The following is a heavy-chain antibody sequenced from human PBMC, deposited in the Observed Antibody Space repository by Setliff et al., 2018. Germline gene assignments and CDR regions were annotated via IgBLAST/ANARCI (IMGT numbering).Heavy chain of an antibody. J-gene: IGHJ6*03. CDR1: GGTSSSYA. CDR2: IIPIFGTA. D-gene: IGHD3-3*01. CDR3: AGGWGVITIFGMDYYMDV. Sequence: SVKVSCKASGGTSSSYAISWVRQAPGQGLEWMGKIIPIFGTANYAQKFQGRVTIIADKSTSTAYMELSSLRSEDTAVYYCAGGWGVITIFGMDYYMDVWGKGTTVTVSS. V-gene: IGHV1-69*06.